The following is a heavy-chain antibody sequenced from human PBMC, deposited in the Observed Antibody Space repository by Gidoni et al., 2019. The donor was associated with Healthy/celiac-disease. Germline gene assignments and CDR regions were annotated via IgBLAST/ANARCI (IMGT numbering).Heavy chain of an antibody. V-gene: IGHV3-53*04. J-gene: IGHJ6*02. D-gene: IGHD4-17*01. Sequence: EVQLVESGGGLVQPGGSLRLSCAASGFTVSSNYMSWVRQPPGKGLEWVSVIYSGGSTYYADSVKGRFTISRHNSKNTLYLQMNSLRAEDTAVYYCAIYHSGDYVSGGRDVWGQGTTVTVSS. CDR2: IYSGGST. CDR1: GFTVSSNY. CDR3: AIYHSGDYVSGGRDV.